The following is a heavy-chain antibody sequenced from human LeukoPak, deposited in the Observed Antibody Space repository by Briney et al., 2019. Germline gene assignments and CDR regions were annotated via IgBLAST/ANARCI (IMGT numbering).Heavy chain of an antibody. CDR2: IDGGGGGT. Sequence: GGSLRLSCAASGFTFRSYAMSWVRQAPGKVLEWVSSIDGGGGGTYSADSVKGRFTISRDNSKNTLDLHMNRLRAEDTAIYYCLIVPPPLWFGELSFWGQGTLVAVS. D-gene: IGHD3-10*01. J-gene: IGHJ4*02. CDR1: GFTFRSYA. V-gene: IGHV3-23*01. CDR3: LIVPPPLWFGELSF.